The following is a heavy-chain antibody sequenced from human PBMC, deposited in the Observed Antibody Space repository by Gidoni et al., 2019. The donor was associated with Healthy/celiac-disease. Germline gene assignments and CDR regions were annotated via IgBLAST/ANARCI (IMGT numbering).Heavy chain of an antibody. V-gene: IGHV1-69*01. CDR1: GGTFSSYA. J-gene: IGHJ6*02. Sequence: QVQLVQSGAEVKKPGSSVKVSCKASGGTFSSYAISWVRQAPGQGLEWMGGIIPIFGTANYAQKFQGRVTITADESTSTAYMELSSLRSEDTAVYYCARGAYCGGDCYSRYYDYGMDVWGQGTTVTVSS. CDR3: ARGAYCGGDCYSRYYDYGMDV. CDR2: IIPIFGTA. D-gene: IGHD2-21*02.